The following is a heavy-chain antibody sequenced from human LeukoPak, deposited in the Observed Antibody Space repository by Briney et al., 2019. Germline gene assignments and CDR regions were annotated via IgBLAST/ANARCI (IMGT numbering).Heavy chain of an antibody. J-gene: IGHJ4*02. V-gene: IGHV3-11*04. Sequence: PGGSLRLSCAASGFTFSDKYMSWIRQALGKGLEFISYISNDGEAIHYADSVKGRFTISRDNAKSSLYLQMNDLRAEDTAVYYCARSVTIFGVVPFDYWGQGTLVTVSS. CDR1: GFTFSDKY. D-gene: IGHD3-3*01. CDR3: ARSVTIFGVVPFDY. CDR2: ISNDGEAI.